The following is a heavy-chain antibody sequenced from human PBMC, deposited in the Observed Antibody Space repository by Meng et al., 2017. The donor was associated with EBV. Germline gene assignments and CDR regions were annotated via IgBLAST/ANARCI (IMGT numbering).Heavy chain of an antibody. D-gene: IGHD6-19*01. Sequence: QGLLWRFRPQTKKPGASVKVPFKPLGYTFTGYYMPWVRQALGQVLEWMGRINPNSGGTNYAQKFQGRVTMTREPSIRTAYMELSRLRSDDTAVYYCARVGIAVAGTGDYWGQGTLVTVSS. CDR3: ARVGIAVAGTGDY. V-gene: IGHV1-2*06. J-gene: IGHJ4*02. CDR1: GYTFTGYY. CDR2: INPNSGGT.